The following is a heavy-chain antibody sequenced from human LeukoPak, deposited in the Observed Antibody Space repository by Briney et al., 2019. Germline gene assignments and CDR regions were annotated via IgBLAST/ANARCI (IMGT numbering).Heavy chain of an antibody. CDR2: ICGSSDYI. J-gene: IGHJ5*02. D-gene: IGHD6-19*01. V-gene: IGHV3-21*01. CDR1: GFTFSTST. CDR3: ARIPNSAGFPNWFDP. Sequence: PGGSLRLSCAASGFTFSTSTINWFRQAPGKGLEWVSSICGSSDYIYYADSVKGRFTISRDNAKNSLYLQMNSLRGEDTGVYYCARIPNSAGFPNWFDPWGQGTLVTVSS.